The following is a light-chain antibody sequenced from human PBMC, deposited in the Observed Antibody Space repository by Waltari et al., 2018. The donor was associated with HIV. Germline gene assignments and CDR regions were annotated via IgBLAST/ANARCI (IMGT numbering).Light chain of an antibody. J-gene: IGLJ2*01. Sequence: QSALTQPPSASGSPGQSVTISCTGTSSDIGGYTYVSWYQQYPGKAPKLMIYEVSKRPSGVPDRFSGSKSANTASLTVSGLQAEDEADYYCSSYGGCANLLFGGGTKLTVL. V-gene: IGLV2-8*01. CDR2: EVS. CDR3: SSYGGCANLL. CDR1: SSDIGGYTY.